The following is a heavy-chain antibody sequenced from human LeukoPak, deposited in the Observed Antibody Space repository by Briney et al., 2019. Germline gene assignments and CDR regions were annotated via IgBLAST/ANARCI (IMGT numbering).Heavy chain of an antibody. CDR2: IFPSGGEI. CDR1: GFTFSTFA. Sequence: GGSLRLSCAASGFTFSTFAMIWVRQPPGKGLEWVSSIFPSGGEIHYADSVRGRFTISRDNSKSTLSLQMNSLRAEDTAVYYCVRDGPTAVGGPRAFDIWGQGTMVTVSS. V-gene: IGHV3-23*01. J-gene: IGHJ3*02. D-gene: IGHD4-23*01. CDR3: VRDGPTAVGGPRAFDI.